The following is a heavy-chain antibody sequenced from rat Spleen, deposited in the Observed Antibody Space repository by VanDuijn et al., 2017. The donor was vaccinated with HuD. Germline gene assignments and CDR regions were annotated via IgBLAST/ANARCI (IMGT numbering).Heavy chain of an antibody. V-gene: IGHV5-31*01. D-gene: IGHD1-6*01. CDR2: ISYDGSST. CDR1: GFTFNNYW. J-gene: IGHJ1*01. Sequence: EVQLVESGGGLVQPGRSLKLSCVASGFTFNNYWMTWIRQAPTKGLEWVATISYDGSSTYYRDSVKGRFTISRDNAKSGLYLQMDSLKSEDTATYYGTYYGPNWYFDFWGPGTMVTVSS. CDR3: TYYGPNWYFDF.